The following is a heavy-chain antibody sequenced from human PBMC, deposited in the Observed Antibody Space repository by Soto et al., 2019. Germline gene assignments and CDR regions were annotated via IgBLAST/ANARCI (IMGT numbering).Heavy chain of an antibody. D-gene: IGHD1-26*01. CDR2: IIPIFGTA. Sequence: ASVKVSCKASGGTFSSYAISWVRQAPGQGLEWMGGIIPIFGTANYAQKFQGRVTITADESTSTAYMELSSLRSEDTAVYYCARDYSGSYSYYYYYGMDAWGQGTTVTVSS. J-gene: IGHJ6*02. V-gene: IGHV1-69*13. CDR1: GGTFSSYA. CDR3: ARDYSGSYSYYYYYGMDA.